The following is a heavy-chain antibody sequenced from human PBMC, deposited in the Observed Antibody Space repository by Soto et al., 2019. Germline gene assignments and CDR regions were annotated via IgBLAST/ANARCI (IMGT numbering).Heavy chain of an antibody. V-gene: IGHV4-61*01. Sequence: PSETLSLTCSVSGGSVSSRSFYWNWIRQPPGKGLEWIGYISYSGSTNYNPSLKSRVTISVDTSKSHFSLKLSSVTAEDTAVYYCARGDAINWLDPWGQGTPVTVSS. CDR1: GGSVSSRSFY. CDR2: ISYSGST. CDR3: ARGDAINWLDP. J-gene: IGHJ5*02.